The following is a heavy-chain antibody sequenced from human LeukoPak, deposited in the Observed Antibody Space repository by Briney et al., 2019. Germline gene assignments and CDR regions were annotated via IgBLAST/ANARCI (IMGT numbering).Heavy chain of an antibody. CDR3: ASQYYYDSSDYGMDV. V-gene: IGHV4-39*07. CDR2: IYYSGST. J-gene: IGHJ6*02. CDR1: GGSISSSSYY. D-gene: IGHD3-22*01. Sequence: SETLSLTCTVSGGSISSSSYYWGWIRQPPGKGLEWIGSIYYSGSTYYNPSLKSRVTISVDTPKNQFSLKLSSVTAADTAVYYCASQYYYDSSDYGMDVWGQGTTVTVSS.